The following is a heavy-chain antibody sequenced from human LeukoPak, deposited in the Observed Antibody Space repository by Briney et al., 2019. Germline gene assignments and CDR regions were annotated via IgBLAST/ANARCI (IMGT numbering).Heavy chain of an antibody. J-gene: IGHJ4*02. Sequence: SQTLSLTCTVSGASISSGAYYWNWIRQTAGKGLEWIGRIHASDITNYNPSLKSRVTISVDTSENRFSLELKSVTVADAAVYYCARGSFRDGSGNFFDHWGQGTLVTVSS. V-gene: IGHV4-61*02. CDR2: IHASDIT. D-gene: IGHD3-10*01. CDR3: ARGSFRDGSGNFFDH. CDR1: GASISSGAYY.